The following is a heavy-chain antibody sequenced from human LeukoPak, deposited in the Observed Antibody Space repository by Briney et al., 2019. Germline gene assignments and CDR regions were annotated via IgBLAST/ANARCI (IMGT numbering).Heavy chain of an antibody. Sequence: GGSLRLSCAASGFSFSSYAVSWVRRAPGEGLEWVSTISSSGGSTYYAASVKGRFTISRDNSKNTLYLQMNSLRAEDTAIYYCAKRVGGTPYYFDYWGQGTLVTVSS. J-gene: IGHJ4*02. D-gene: IGHD4-23*01. CDR2: ISSSGGST. CDR3: AKRVGGTPYYFDY. V-gene: IGHV3-23*01. CDR1: GFSFSSYA.